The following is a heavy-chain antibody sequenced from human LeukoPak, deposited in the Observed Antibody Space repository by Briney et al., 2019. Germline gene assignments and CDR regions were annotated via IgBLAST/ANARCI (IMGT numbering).Heavy chain of an antibody. V-gene: IGHV1-2*02. J-gene: IGHJ4*02. CDR1: GYTFTGYY. D-gene: IGHD2-2*01. CDR3: ARGLRGSPAFDY. CDR2: INPNSGGT. Sequence: ASVKVSCKASGYTFTGYYMHWVRQAPGQGLEWMGWINPNSGGTNYAQKFQGRVTMTRNTSINTAYMELSRLRSDDTAVYYCARGLRGSPAFDYWGQGALVTVSS.